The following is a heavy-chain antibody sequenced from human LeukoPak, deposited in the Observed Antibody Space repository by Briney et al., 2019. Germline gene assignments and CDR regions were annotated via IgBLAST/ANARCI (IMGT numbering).Heavy chain of an antibody. J-gene: IGHJ6*02. CDR3: ARGDLRVFSGWIIYYYYGMDV. CDR1: GGSFSGYY. D-gene: IGHD6-19*01. V-gene: IGHV4-34*01. CDR2: INHSGST. Sequence: SETLSLTCAVYGGSFSGYYWSWFRQPPGKGLEWIGEINHSGSTNYNPSLKSRVTISVDTSKNQFSLKLSSVTAADTAVYYCARGDLRVFSGWIIYYYYGMDVWGQGTTVTVSS.